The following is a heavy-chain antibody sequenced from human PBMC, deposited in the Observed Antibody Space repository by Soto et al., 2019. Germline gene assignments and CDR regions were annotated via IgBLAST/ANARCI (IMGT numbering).Heavy chain of an antibody. CDR1: GFTFSSYS. V-gene: IGHV3-21*01. D-gene: IGHD1-26*01. Sequence: GGSLRLSCAASGFTFSSYSMNWVRQAPGKGLEHVSAISNSGGNTNYADSVKGRFTISRDNTKDSLYLQMNSLRAEDTAIYYCARGSAFIGLDYWGQGTPVTVSS. CDR2: ISNSGGNT. J-gene: IGHJ4*02. CDR3: ARGSAFIGLDY.